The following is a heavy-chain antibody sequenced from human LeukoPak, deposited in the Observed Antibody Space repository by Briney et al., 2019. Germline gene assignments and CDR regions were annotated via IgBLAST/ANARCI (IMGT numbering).Heavy chain of an antibody. V-gene: IGHV3-23*01. CDR2: LSDNGANT. CDR1: GFAFSSYA. Sequence: PGGSLRLSCAASGFAFSSYAMNWVRQAPGKGLEWVSSLSDNGANTYYADSVKGRFTISRDNSKNTLHLQMNSLRVEDTALYYCAGRRDGFDIWGQGTMVTVSS. CDR3: AGRRDGFDI. J-gene: IGHJ3*02.